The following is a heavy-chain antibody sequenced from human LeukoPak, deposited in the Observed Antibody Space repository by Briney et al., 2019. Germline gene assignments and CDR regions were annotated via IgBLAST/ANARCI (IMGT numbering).Heavy chain of an antibody. CDR3: ARVLAAAGTRWFDP. CDR2: IYYSGST. Sequence: SETLSLTCTVSGGSISSSNYYWGWIRQPPGKGLEWIGSIYYSGSTYYNPSLKSRVTISVDTSKNQFSLKLSSVTAADTAVYYCARVLAAAGTRWFDPWGQGTLVTVSS. D-gene: IGHD6-13*01. CDR1: GGSISSSNYY. V-gene: IGHV4-39*07. J-gene: IGHJ5*02.